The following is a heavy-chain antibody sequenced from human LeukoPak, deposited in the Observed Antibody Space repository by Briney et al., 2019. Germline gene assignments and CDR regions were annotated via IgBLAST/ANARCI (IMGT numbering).Heavy chain of an antibody. CDR1: GYTFTGYY. Sequence: ASVKVSCKASGYTFTGYYIHWVRQAPGQGLEWMGWINPKSGGANYAQKFQGRVTMTRDTSISTAYMELSRLRSVDTAVYYCARSPRGYGEFDYWGQGTLVTVSS. J-gene: IGHJ4*02. V-gene: IGHV1-2*02. CDR2: INPKSGGA. D-gene: IGHD5-18*01. CDR3: ARSPRGYGEFDY.